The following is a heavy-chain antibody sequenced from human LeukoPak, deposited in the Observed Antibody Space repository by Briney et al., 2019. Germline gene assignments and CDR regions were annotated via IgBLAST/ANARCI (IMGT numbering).Heavy chain of an antibody. CDR1: GFTFSSYA. Sequence: GGSLRLSCAASGFTFSSYAMHWVRQAPGKGLEWVAVISYDGSNKYYADSVKGRFTISRDNSKNTLYLQMNSLRAEDTAVYYCAKNFPLLWFGEFDYWGQGTLVTVSS. CDR2: ISYDGSNK. CDR3: AKNFPLLWFGEFDY. V-gene: IGHV3-30-3*02. J-gene: IGHJ4*02. D-gene: IGHD3-10*01.